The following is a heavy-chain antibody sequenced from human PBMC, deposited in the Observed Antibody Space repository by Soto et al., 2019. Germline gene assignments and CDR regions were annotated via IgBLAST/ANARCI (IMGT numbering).Heavy chain of an antibody. D-gene: IGHD3-10*01. CDR3: TRGPRPSSIGTGAL. V-gene: IGHV3-74*01. CDR2: SSDYGARI. J-gene: IGHJ4*02. CDR1: GFAFDQYW. Sequence: GGSLSLSCVASGFAFDQYWMHWVRQAAGKGLEWVSRSSDYGARIAYADFVKGRFPIARENAKNPLFLQMRILRGEDTAVYYCTRGPRPSSIGTGALWGGGALVTVSS.